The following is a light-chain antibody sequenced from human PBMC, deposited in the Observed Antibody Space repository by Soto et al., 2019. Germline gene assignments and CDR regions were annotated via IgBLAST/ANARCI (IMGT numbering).Light chain of an antibody. CDR2: EDN. CDR1: SGSIASNF. CDR3: QSYDISNVV. Sequence: NFMLTQPHSVSESPGKTITISCTRSSGSIASNFVQWYQQRPGSSPTTVIYEDNLRPSGVPDRFSGSIDSSSNSASLTISGLKTEDEADYYCQSYDISNVVFGGGTKLTVL. J-gene: IGLJ2*01. V-gene: IGLV6-57*01.